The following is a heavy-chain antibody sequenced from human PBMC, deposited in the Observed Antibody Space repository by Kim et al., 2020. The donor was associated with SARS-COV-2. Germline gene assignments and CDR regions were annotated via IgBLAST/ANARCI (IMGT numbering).Heavy chain of an antibody. CDR3: ARDRGSGSYAFDY. V-gene: IGHV3-30*04. Sequence: GGSLRLSCAASGFTFSSYAMHWVRQAPGKGLEWVAVISYDGSNKYYADSVKGRFTISRDNSKNTLYLQMNSLRAEDTAVYYCARDRGSGSYAFDYWGQGTLVTVSS. J-gene: IGHJ4*02. CDR2: ISYDGSNK. D-gene: IGHD3-10*01. CDR1: GFTFSSYA.